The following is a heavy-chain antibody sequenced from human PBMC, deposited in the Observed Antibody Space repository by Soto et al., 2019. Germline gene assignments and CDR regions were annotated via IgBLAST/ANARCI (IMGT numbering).Heavy chain of an antibody. D-gene: IGHD2-15*01. CDR2: ISAKKGKI. V-gene: IGHV1-18*04. CDR1: GYTFTSYG. J-gene: IGHJ6*02. Sequence: QGPLVQSGAEVKKPGASVKVSCKASGYTFTSYGISWVRQAPGQGLEWMGWISAKKGKIKYAQKFQGRVTMTTDTSTSTAYMELRSLRSDDTAVYYCAREILSPDFYFHGMDVWGQGTTVTVSS. CDR3: AREILSPDFYFHGMDV.